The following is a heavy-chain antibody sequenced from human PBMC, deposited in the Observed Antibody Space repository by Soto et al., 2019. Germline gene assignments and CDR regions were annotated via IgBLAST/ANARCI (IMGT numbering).Heavy chain of an antibody. CDR3: ARRARDGRNSAIDF. V-gene: IGHV3-23*01. D-gene: IGHD2-21*01. Sequence: EVQLSESGGGLVQPGGSLRLSCAASGFTFGSHAMNWVRQAPGKGLEWVSDINGRGTETYYGDSVKGRFTTSRDNSKSMSFLQLNSLRGDDTAIYYCARRARDGRNSAIDFWGQGTLVTVSS. CDR2: INGRGTET. CDR1: GFTFGSHA. J-gene: IGHJ4*02.